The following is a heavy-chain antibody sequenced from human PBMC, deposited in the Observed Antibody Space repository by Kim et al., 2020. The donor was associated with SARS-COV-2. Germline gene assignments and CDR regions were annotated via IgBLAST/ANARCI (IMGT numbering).Heavy chain of an antibody. D-gene: IGHD5-12*01. Sequence: GGSLRLSCAASGFTFSSYAMSWVRQAPGKGLEWVSAISGSGGSTYYVDSVKGRFTISRDNSKNTLYLQMNSLRAEDTAVYYCAKSNRDGNLRWLQLMPFDYWGQGTLVTVSS. CDR3: AKSNRDGNLRWLQLMPFDY. CDR1: GFTFSSYA. CDR2: ISGSGGST. J-gene: IGHJ4*02. V-gene: IGHV3-23*01.